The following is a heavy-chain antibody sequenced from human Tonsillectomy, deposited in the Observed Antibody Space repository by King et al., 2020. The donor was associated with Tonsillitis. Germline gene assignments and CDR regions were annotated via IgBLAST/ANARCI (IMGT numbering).Heavy chain of an antibody. Sequence: QVQLVESGAEVKKPGASVKVSCKASGYTFTSDDMHWVRQAPGQGLEWIGIINPSGGSTSYAQKFQGRVTMTRDTSTSTVYMEVSSLRSEDTAVYYCARYLGRPLPYYYYGMDVWGQGTTVTVSS. CDR1: GYTFTSDD. D-gene: IGHD3-9*01. J-gene: IGHJ6*02. CDR3: ARYLGRPLPYYYYGMDV. V-gene: IGHV1-46*01. CDR2: INPSGGST.